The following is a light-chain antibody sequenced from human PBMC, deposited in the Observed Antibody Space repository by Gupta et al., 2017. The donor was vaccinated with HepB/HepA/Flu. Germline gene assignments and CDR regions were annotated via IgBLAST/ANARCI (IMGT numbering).Light chain of an antibody. CDR1: SSDVGGYNY. CDR3: SSYAGSVV. J-gene: IGLJ2*01. CDR2: EVS. Sequence: QSALTQPPSASGSPGQSVTISCTGTSSDVGGYNYVSWYQQHPGKAPKLMIYEVSKRPAGVPVGFSGSKSGNTASLTVAGGEAEDEDDDYCSSYAGSVVFGGGTKLTVL. V-gene: IGLV2-8*01.